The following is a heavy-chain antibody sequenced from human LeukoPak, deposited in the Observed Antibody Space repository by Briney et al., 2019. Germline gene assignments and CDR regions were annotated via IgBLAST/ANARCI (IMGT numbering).Heavy chain of an antibody. CDR1: GGSISSGDYY. J-gene: IGHJ4*02. CDR2: IYYSGST. V-gene: IGHV4-30-4*08. Sequence: PSQTLSLTCTVSGGSISSGDYYWSWIRQPPGTGLEWIGYIYYSGSTYYNPSLKSRVTISVDTSKNQFSLKLSSVTAADTAVYYCARHQSGSPEYYYFDYWGQGTLVTVSS. CDR3: ARHQSGSPEYYYFDY. D-gene: IGHD1-26*01.